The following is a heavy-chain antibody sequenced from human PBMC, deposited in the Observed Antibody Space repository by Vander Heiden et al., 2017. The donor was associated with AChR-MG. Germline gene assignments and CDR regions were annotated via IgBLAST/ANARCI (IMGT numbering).Heavy chain of an antibody. D-gene: IGHD1-26*01. V-gene: IGHV4-61*02. Sequence: QVQLQGSGPGLVKPSQTLSLPCTVHGGTISSGSYYWSWIRQPAGKGLEWIGRIYTSGSTNYNPSLKSRVTISVDTSKNQFSLKLSSVTAADTAVYYCAREELGLQDYWGQGTLVTVSS. CDR1: GGTISSGSYY. J-gene: IGHJ4*02. CDR2: IYTSGST. CDR3: AREELGLQDY.